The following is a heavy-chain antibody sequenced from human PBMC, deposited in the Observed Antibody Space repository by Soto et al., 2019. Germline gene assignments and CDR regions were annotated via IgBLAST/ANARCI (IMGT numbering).Heavy chain of an antibody. J-gene: IGHJ4*02. CDR3: AREETDYYDSSGYYHY. D-gene: IGHD3-22*01. Sequence: QVQLQESGPGLVKPSQTLSLTCTVSGGSISSGGYYWSWIRQHPGKGLEWIGYIYYSGSTYYNPSREGRVTISVDTSKNQFALKLSSVTAADTAVYYCAREETDYYDSSGYYHYWGQGTLVTVSS. CDR1: GGSISSGGYY. V-gene: IGHV4-31*03. CDR2: IYYSGST.